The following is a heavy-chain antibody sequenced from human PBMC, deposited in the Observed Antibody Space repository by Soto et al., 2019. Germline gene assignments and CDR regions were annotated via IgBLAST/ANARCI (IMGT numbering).Heavy chain of an antibody. CDR2: IYYSGST. CDR3: ARAQRLAQRDGYNS. V-gene: IGHV4-30-4*01. Sequence: PSETLSLTXTVSGGSISSGDYYWSWIRQPPGKGLEWIGYIYYSGSTYYNPSLKSRVTISVDTSKNQFSLKLSSVTAADTAVYYCARAQRLAQRDGYNSWGQGTLVTVSS. D-gene: IGHD5-12*01. J-gene: IGHJ5*02. CDR1: GGSISSGDYY.